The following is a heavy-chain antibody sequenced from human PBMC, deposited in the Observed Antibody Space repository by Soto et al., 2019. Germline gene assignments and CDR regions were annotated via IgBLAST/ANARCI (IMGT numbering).Heavy chain of an antibody. V-gene: IGHV4-34*01. CDR2: INHSGST. CDR3: ARARAGRANWFDP. CDR1: GGSFSGYY. D-gene: IGHD6-13*01. Sequence: QVQLQQWGAGLLKPSETLSLTCAVYGGSFSGYYWSWIRQPPGKGLEWIGEINHSGSTNYNPSLKSRVTISVDTSKNPFSLTLSSVTAADTAVYYCARARAGRANWFDPWGQGTLVTVSS. J-gene: IGHJ5*02.